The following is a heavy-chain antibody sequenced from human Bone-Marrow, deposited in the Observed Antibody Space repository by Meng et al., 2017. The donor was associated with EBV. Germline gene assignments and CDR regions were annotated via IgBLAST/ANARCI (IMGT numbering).Heavy chain of an antibody. D-gene: IGHD3-9*01. CDR3: ARSPYDILTGLFDY. CDR2: IIPTFGTA. CDR1: GGTFRSYA. V-gene: IGHV1-69*01. Sequence: QGRLVESVAEVKKPGSSVKVSCKASGGTFRSYAISWVRQAPGQGLEWMGGIIPTFGTANYAQKFQGRVTITADESTSTAYMELSSLRSEDTAVYYCARSPYDILTGLFDYWGQGTLVTVSS. J-gene: IGHJ4*02.